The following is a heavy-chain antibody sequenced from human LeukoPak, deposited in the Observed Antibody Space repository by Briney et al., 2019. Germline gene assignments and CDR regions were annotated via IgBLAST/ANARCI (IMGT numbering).Heavy chain of an antibody. V-gene: IGHV4-4*02. CDR1: GGSISSNW. Sequence: SGTLSLTCAVSGGSISSNWWSWVRQPPGKGLEWIGEIDHSGSTFYNPSLKSRVTISVDTSKNQFSLRLSSVTAADTAVYYCARTLRYFDWLPAGDTDYWGQGTLVTVSS. CDR2: IDHSGST. J-gene: IGHJ4*02. CDR3: ARTLRYFDWLPAGDTDY. D-gene: IGHD3-9*01.